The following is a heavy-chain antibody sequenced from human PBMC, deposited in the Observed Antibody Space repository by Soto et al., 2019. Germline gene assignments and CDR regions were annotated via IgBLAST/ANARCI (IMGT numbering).Heavy chain of an antibody. D-gene: IGHD6-6*01. V-gene: IGHV4-31*03. Sequence: QVQLQESGPGLVKPSQTLSLTCTVSGGSISSGGYYWSWIRQHPGKGLEWIGYIYYSGRTYYNPSLKSRVTISVDTSKTQFSLKLSSLTAADTAVYYCARTDLAAHLRHYGMDVWGQGTTVTVSS. CDR2: IYYSGRT. CDR1: GGSISSGGYY. J-gene: IGHJ6*02. CDR3: ARTDLAAHLRHYGMDV.